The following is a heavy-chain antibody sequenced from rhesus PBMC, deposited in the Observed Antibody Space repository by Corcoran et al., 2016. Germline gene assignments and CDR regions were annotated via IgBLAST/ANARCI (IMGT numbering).Heavy chain of an antibody. V-gene: IGHV4-80*01. Sequence: QVQLQESGPGLVEPSETLSLTGRVSGGSMSSNWWGWTRQLPGKRLEWIGDIHGNTGEAKYSPSLKSRVTISRDASKSQYFLRLTSLTAADTAVYYCARWHFRGGSFGLDSWGQGVVVTVSS. CDR2: IHGNTGEA. J-gene: IGHJ6*01. D-gene: IGHD6-37*01. CDR3: ARWHFRGGSFGLDS. CDR1: GGSMSSNW.